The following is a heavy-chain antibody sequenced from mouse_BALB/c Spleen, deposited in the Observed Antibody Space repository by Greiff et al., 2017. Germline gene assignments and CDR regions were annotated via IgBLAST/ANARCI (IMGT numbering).Heavy chain of an antibody. Sequence: LVKTGASVKISCTASGFSFTGYYMHWVKQSHGKSLEWIGYISCYNGATSYNQKFKGKATFTVDTSSSTAYMQFNSLTSEDSAVFYCARSTTAPGFDYWGQGTLVTVSA. J-gene: IGHJ3*01. D-gene: IGHD1-2*01. CDR2: ISCYNGAT. CDR1: GFSFTGYY. CDR3: ARSTTAPGFDY. V-gene: IGHV1S34*01.